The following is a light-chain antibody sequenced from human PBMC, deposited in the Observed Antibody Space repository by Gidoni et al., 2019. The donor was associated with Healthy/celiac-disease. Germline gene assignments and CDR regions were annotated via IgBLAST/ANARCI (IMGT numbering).Light chain of an antibody. J-gene: IGKJ2*04. CDR2: AAS. V-gene: IGKV1-39*01. CDR3: QQSYSTPMCS. CDR1: KSISSY. Sequence: DIQITQSPSSLSASVGDRVTITCRASKSISSYLNWYQQKPGKAPKLLIYAASSLQSGVPSRFSGSGSGTDFTLTISSLQPEDFATYYCQQSYSTPMCSFGQGTKLEIK.